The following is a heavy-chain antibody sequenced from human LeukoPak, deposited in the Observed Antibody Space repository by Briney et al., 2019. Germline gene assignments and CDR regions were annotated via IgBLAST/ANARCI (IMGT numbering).Heavy chain of an antibody. D-gene: IGHD6-19*01. Sequence: KPSETLSLTCAVYGESFSGYYWSWIRQPPGKGLEWIGEINHSGSTNYNPSLKSRVTISVDTSKNQFSLKLSSVTAADTAVYYCARGLDVVAVAGLYYFDYWGQGTLVTVSS. V-gene: IGHV4-34*01. CDR2: INHSGST. CDR3: ARGLDVVAVAGLYYFDY. J-gene: IGHJ4*02. CDR1: GESFSGYY.